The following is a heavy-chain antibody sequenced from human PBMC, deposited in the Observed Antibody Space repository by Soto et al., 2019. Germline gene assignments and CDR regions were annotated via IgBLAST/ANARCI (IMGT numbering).Heavy chain of an antibody. CDR2: IYHSGST. J-gene: IGHJ6*02. CDR3: ARINWEDYYYYGMDV. D-gene: IGHD7-27*01. Sequence: SETLSLTCAVSGGSISSSNWWSWVRQPPGKGLEWIGEIYHSGSTNYNPPLKSRVTISVDKSKNQFSLKLSSVTAADTAVYYCARINWEDYYYYGMDVWGQGTTVTVSS. V-gene: IGHV4-4*02. CDR1: GGSISSSNW.